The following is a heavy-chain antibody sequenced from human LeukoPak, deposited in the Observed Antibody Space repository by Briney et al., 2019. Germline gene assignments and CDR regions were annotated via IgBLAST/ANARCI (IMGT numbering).Heavy chain of an antibody. V-gene: IGHV1-18*01. J-gene: IGHJ6*03. Sequence: ASVKVPCKTSGYTFTSYGINWVRQAPGQGLEWMGWISGSSGNTKYAQNIQGRVTLTTDTPTRTAYMELRSLRSDDTAVYYCARGTVSGMDYYYMDVWGKGTTVTVSS. CDR2: ISGSSGNT. D-gene: IGHD4-11*01. CDR1: GYTFTSYG. CDR3: ARGTVSGMDYYYMDV.